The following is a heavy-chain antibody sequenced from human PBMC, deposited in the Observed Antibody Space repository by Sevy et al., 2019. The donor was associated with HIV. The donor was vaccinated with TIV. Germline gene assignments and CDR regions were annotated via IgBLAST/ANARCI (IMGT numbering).Heavy chain of an antibody. CDR2: IKEEGSEK. CDR3: ASTPVTIAAADYFFDY. CDR1: GFTFSRNW. V-gene: IGHV3-7*01. J-gene: IGHJ4*02. D-gene: IGHD6-13*01. Sequence: GGSLRLSCAASGFTFSRNWMTWVRQAPGKGLEWVANIKEEGSEKYYVGAVKCCFTISGGNAKNSLYLQMDSLRADDTAMYFCASTPVTIAAADYFFDYWGQGTLVTVSS.